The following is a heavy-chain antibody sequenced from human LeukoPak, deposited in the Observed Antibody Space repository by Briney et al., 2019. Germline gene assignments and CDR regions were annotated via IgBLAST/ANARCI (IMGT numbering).Heavy chain of an antibody. CDR2: IYYRGSA. CDR1: GGSLSVTRHH. D-gene: IGHD3-3*01. V-gene: IGHV4-39*01. Sequence: SGTLSLTCAVSGGSLSVTRHHWGWIRQPPGKGLEWIVSIYYRGSAYYNPSLKSRVSISVDTSKNQFSLKLSSVTAADTAVYFCVRGGVVSEYRGDHYYGIEVWGQGTTVTVSS. CDR3: VRGGVVSEYRGDHYYGIEV. J-gene: IGHJ6*01.